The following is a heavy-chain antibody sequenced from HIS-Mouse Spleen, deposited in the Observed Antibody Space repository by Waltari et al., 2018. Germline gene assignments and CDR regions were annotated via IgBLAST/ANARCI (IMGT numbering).Heavy chain of an antibody. CDR1: GYTFTGYY. CDR2: IKPNSGGT. CDR3: ARDRSSSWYAFDI. V-gene: IGHV1-2*02. J-gene: IGHJ3*02. Sequence: QVQLVQSGAEVKKPGASVKVSCKASGYTFTGYYMHWVRQAPGQGLEWKGWIKPNSGGTNYAQKFQGRVTMTRDTSISTAYMELSRLRSDDTAVYYCARDRSSSWYAFDIWGQGTMVTVSS. D-gene: IGHD6-13*01.